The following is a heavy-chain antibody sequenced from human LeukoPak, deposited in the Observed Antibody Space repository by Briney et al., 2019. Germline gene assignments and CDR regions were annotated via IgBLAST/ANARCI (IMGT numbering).Heavy chain of an antibody. Sequence: ASVKVSCKASGYTFTSYYMHWVRQAPGQGLEWMGIISPSGGSTSYAQKFQGRVTMTRDTSTSTVYMELSSLRSEDTAVYYCARDLLTVTTDYYYYGVDVWGQGTTVTVSS. D-gene: IGHD4-11*01. CDR3: ARDLLTVTTDYYYYGVDV. V-gene: IGHV1-46*01. J-gene: IGHJ6*02. CDR1: GYTFTSYY. CDR2: ISPSGGST.